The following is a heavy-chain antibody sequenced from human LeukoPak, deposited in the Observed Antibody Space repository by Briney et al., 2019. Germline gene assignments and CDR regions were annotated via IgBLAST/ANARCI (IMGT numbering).Heavy chain of an antibody. CDR3: ARDLLSGSYWYYGMDV. CDR2: ISSSGSTI. J-gene: IGHJ6*02. V-gene: IGHV3-48*03. CDR1: GLTVNSNY. Sequence: GGSLRLSCAASGLTVNSNYINWVRQAPGKGLEWVSYISSSGSTIYYADSVKGRFTISRDNAKNSLYLQMNSLRAEDTAVYYCARDLLSGSYWYYGMDVWGQGTTVTVSS. D-gene: IGHD3-10*01.